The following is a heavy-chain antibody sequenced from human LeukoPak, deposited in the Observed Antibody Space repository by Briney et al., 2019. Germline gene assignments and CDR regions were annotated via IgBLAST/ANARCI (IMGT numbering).Heavy chain of an antibody. J-gene: IGHJ4*02. Sequence: GGSLRLSCAASGFTFSSYAMHWVRQAPGKGLEWVAVISYDGSNKYYADSVKGRFTISRDNSKNTLYLQMNSLRAEDTAVYYCAREEGSSYHYDSSGKIDYWGQGTLVTVSS. D-gene: IGHD3-22*01. CDR2: ISYDGSNK. CDR1: GFTFSSYA. CDR3: AREEGSSYHYDSSGKIDY. V-gene: IGHV3-30-3*01.